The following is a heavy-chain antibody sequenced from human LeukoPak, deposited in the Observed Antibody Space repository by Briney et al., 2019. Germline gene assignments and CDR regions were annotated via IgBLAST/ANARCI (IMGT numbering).Heavy chain of an antibody. V-gene: IGHV4-31*03. D-gene: IGHD6-19*01. CDR1: GGSISSGGYY. J-gene: IGHJ3*02. Sequence: SETLSLTCTVSGGSISSGGYYWSWIRQYPGKGLEWIGYIYYSGSTYYNPSLKSRVTISVDTSKNQFSLELSSVTAVDTAVYYCARDESGWGALDIWGQGTMVTVSS. CDR2: IYYSGST. CDR3: ARDESGWGALDI.